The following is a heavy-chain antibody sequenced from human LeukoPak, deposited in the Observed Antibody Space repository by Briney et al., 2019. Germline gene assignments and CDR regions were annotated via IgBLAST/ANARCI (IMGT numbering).Heavy chain of an antibody. CDR3: ARVVDTASGAFDI. D-gene: IGHD5-18*01. CDR2: IYYSGST. V-gene: IGHV4-59*01. CDR1: GGSISSYY. J-gene: IGHJ3*02. Sequence: TSETLSLTCTVSGGSISSYYWSWIRQPPGKGLEWIGYIYYSGSTNYNPSLKSRVTISADTSKNQFSLKLSSVTAADTAVYYCARVVDTASGAFDIWGQGTMVTVSS.